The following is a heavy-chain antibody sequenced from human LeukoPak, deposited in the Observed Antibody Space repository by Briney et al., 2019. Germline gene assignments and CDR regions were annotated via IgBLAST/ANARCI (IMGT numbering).Heavy chain of an antibody. CDR1: GFTFDDYA. CDR3: AQIMITFGGVRDAFDI. J-gene: IGHJ3*02. V-gene: IGHV3-43*02. CDR2: ISGDGGST. Sequence: PGGSLRLSCAASGFTFDDYAMHWVRQPPGKGLEWVSLISGDGGSTYYADSVKGRFTISRDNSKNSLYLQMNSLRTEDTALYYCAQIMITFGGVRDAFDIWGQGTMVTVSS. D-gene: IGHD3-16*01.